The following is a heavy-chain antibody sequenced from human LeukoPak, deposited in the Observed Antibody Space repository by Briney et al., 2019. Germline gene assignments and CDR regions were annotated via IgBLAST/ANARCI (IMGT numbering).Heavy chain of an antibody. CDR3: ARNWNDDY. D-gene: IGHD1-1*01. Sequence: GGSLRLSCAASGFPCSNFEMNWVRQAPGKGLEWVSRINSDGSSTSYADSVKGRFTISRDNAKNTLYLQMSSLRAEDTAVYYCARNWNDDYWGQGTLVTVSS. V-gene: IGHV3-74*01. J-gene: IGHJ4*02. CDR1: GFPCSNFE. CDR2: INSDGSST.